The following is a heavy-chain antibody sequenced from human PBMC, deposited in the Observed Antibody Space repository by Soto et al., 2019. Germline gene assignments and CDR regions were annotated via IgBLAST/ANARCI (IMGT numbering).Heavy chain of an antibody. D-gene: IGHD2-15*01. V-gene: IGHV4-34*01. CDR1: GGSFSGYY. CDR2: INHSGST. J-gene: IGHJ5*02. Sequence: SETLSLTCAVYGGSFSGYYWSWIRQPPGKGLEWIGEINHSGSTNYNPSLKSRVTISVDTSKNQFSLKLSSVTAADTAVYYCARGFCRGCSCFIVWFGPLGQGTLVTVSS. CDR3: ARGFCRGCSCFIVWFGP.